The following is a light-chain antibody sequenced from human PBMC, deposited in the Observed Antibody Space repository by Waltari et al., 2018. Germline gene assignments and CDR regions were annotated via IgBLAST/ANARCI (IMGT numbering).Light chain of an antibody. CDR2: WAS. Sequence: DIVMTQSPDSLAVSLGERATINCQSSQTVMYFSNNKDYLAWYQQKPGQPSKLLIYWASTRESGVPDRFSGSGSATNFTLTINSLQAEDVAVYWCQQYITSPVTFGQGTRLEIK. J-gene: IGKJ5*01. CDR3: QQYITSPVT. CDR1: QTVMYFSNNKDY. V-gene: IGKV4-1*01.